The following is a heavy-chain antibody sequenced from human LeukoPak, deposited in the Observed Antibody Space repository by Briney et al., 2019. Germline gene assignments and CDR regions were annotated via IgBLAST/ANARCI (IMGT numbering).Heavy chain of an antibody. Sequence: GASVKVSCKASGGTFSSYAISWVRQAPGQGLEWMGGIIPIFGTANYAQKFQGRVTITADESTSTAYMELSSLRSEDTAVYYCARGYCSSTSCYTPFDYWGQGTLVTVSS. J-gene: IGHJ4*02. CDR1: GGTFSSYA. CDR3: ARGYCSSTSCYTPFDY. V-gene: IGHV1-69*13. CDR2: IIPIFGTA. D-gene: IGHD2-2*02.